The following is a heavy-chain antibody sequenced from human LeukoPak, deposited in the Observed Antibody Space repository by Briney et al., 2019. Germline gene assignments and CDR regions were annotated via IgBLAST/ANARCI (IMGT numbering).Heavy chain of an antibody. Sequence: PGGSLRLSCAASGFTFSSYSMNWVRQAPGKGLEWVSSISSSSSYIYYADSVKGRFTISRDNAKNSLYLQMNSLRAEDTAVYYCARDFVFFDTVTTGYAINYWGQGTLVTVSS. CDR2: ISSSSSYI. V-gene: IGHV3-21*01. D-gene: IGHD4-17*01. CDR1: GFTFSSYS. CDR3: ARDFVFFDTVTTGYAINY. J-gene: IGHJ4*02.